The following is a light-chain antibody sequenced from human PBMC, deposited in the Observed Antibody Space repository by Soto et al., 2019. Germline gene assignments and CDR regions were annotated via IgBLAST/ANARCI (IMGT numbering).Light chain of an antibody. V-gene: IGKV3-15*01. Sequence: EIVMTQSPTTLSVSPGEGATLSCRASQSLSSNLAWYQQKPGQSPRLLIYGASTRASGIPARFSGSGSGTEFTHTISRLEADDFAVYYCQQYNYGPLKTFGQGTKLEMK. CDR3: QQYNYGPLKT. CDR1: QSLSSN. CDR2: GAS. J-gene: IGKJ2*01.